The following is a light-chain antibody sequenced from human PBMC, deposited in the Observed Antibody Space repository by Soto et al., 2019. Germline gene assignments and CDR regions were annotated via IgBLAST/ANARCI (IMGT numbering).Light chain of an antibody. CDR2: EGS. Sequence: QSALTQAASVSGSPGQSITVCCTGSSRAVGTFRLLSWYQHHPGKVPKLIIYEGSKRPSGVSNRFSGSEPGNTASLTISGLQAEDEADYYCCSSAPGRTIVFGTGTKVTVL. CDR1: SRAVGTFRL. V-gene: IGLV2-23*01. J-gene: IGLJ1*01. CDR3: CSSAPGRTIV.